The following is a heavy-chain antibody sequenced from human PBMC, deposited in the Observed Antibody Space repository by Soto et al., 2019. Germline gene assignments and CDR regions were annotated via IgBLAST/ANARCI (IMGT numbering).Heavy chain of an antibody. CDR2: IKSEIDGWTT. D-gene: IGHD3-3*01. J-gene: IGHJ4*02. CDR3: TTFFDVD. Sequence: GGSLRLSCAASGFNFSTTWMNWVRQAPGKGLEWVGNIKSEIDGWTTDYAAPVKGRFTISRDDSKNTLYLQMDRLKTEYTAGYYCTTFFDVDWGEGTLVTVSS. CDR1: GFNFSTTW. V-gene: IGHV3-15*01.